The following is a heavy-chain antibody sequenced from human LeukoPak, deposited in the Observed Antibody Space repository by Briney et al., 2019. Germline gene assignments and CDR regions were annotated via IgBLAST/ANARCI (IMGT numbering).Heavy chain of an antibody. D-gene: IGHD6-13*01. CDR3: ARDRGYSSSWYIDY. V-gene: IGHV4-31*03. Sequence: SETLSLTCTVSGGSISSGGYYWSWIRQHPGKGLEWIGYIYYSGSTYYNPSLKSRVTISVDTSKNQFSLKLSSVTAAHTAVYYCARDRGYSSSWYIDYWGQGTLVTVSS. J-gene: IGHJ4*02. CDR2: IYYSGST. CDR1: GGSISSGGYY.